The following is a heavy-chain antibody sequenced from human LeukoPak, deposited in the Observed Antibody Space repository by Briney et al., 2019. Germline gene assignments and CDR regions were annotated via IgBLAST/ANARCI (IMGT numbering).Heavy chain of an antibody. Sequence: SQTLSLTCAISGDSVSSDSTGWNWIRQSPSRGLEWLGRTYYRSKWYYDYAVSVKSRIIINPDTSKNQFSLQLNFVTPEDTAVYYCARDSAMTTVTTFDFWGQGTLVTVSS. CDR1: GDSVSSDSTG. V-gene: IGHV6-1*01. J-gene: IGHJ4*02. CDR2: TYYRSKWYY. D-gene: IGHD4-17*01. CDR3: ARDSAMTTVTTFDF.